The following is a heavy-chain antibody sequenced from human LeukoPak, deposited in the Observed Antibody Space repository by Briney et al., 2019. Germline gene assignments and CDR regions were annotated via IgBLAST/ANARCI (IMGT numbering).Heavy chain of an antibody. CDR2: VWYDGSNK. Sequence: GGSLRLSCAASGFTFSSYGMHWVRQAPGKGLEWVAVVWYDGSNKYYADSVKGRFTISRDNSKNTLYLQMNSLRAEDTAVYYCARVVSSSSLGLDYWGQGTLVTVSS. V-gene: IGHV3-33*01. CDR3: ARVVSSSSLGLDY. J-gene: IGHJ4*02. CDR1: GFTFSSYG. D-gene: IGHD6-6*01.